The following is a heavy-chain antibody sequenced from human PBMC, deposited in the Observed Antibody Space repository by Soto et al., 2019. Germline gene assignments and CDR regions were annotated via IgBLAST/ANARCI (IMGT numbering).Heavy chain of an antibody. D-gene: IGHD6-13*01. CDR2: IHYSGST. CDR1: GGSISGYY. V-gene: IGHV4-59*01. J-gene: IGHJ4*02. CDR3: ARGSAAGTKSPFDY. Sequence: SETRSLTCTVSGGSISGYYWSWIRQSPGKGLEWIGYIHYSGSTNYNPSLKSRVTISVDTSKNQLSLKLSSVTAADTAVYYCARGSAAGTKSPFDYWGQGTLVTVS.